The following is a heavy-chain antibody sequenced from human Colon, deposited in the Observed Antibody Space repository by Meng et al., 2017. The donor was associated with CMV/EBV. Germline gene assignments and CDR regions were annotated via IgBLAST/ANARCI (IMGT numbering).Heavy chain of an antibody. CDR2: ISSSGSTI. V-gene: IGHV3-11*01. Sequence: GESLKISCAASGFTFSSATMSWIRQAPGKGLEWVSYISSSGSTIYYADSVKGRFTISRDNAKNSLYLQMNSLRAEDTAVYYCARGFYGRQYFDYWGQGTLVTVSS. D-gene: IGHD2/OR15-2a*01. J-gene: IGHJ4*02. CDR3: ARGFYGRQYFDY. CDR1: GFTFSSAT.